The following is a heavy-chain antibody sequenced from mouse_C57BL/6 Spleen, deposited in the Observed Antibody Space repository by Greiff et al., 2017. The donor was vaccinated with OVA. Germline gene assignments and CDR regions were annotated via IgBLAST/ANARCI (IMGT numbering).Heavy chain of an antibody. Sequence: QVQLQQSGPELVKPGASVKISCKASGYAFSSSWMNWVKQRPGKGLEWIGRIYPGDGDTNYNGKFKGKATLTADKSSSTAYMQLSSLTSEDSAVYFCAREGGGYPFDYWGQGTTLTVSS. V-gene: IGHV1-82*01. CDR3: AREGGGYPFDY. D-gene: IGHD1-1*02. CDR1: GYAFSSSW. J-gene: IGHJ2*01. CDR2: IYPGDGDT.